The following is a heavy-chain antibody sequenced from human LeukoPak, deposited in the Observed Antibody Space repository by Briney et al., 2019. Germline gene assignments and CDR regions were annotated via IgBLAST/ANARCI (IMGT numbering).Heavy chain of an antibody. V-gene: IGHV3-74*01. CDR2: INSDGSST. D-gene: IGHD3-22*01. CDR3: TREKDYYDSSGYDRDAFDI. J-gene: IGHJ3*02. Sequence: GGSLTLSCAASGFTLSRYWMHWLRQAPGKGLVWVSRINSDGSSTSYADSVKGRFTISRDNAKNTLYLQMNSLRAEDTAVYYCTREKDYYDSSGYDRDAFDIWGQGTKVTASS. CDR1: GFTLSRYW.